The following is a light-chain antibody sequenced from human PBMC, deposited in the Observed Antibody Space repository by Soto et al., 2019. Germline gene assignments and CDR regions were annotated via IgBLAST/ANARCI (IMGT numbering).Light chain of an antibody. CDR2: WAS. V-gene: IGKV4-1*01. Sequence: DIVMTQSPDSLAVSLGERATINCKSSQSVLYSSNNKNYLAWYQQKPGQPPKLLIYWASTRESGVPDRFSGSGSGTEFPLTISSLQAEDVAFYYCQQCYSTPPTFGQGTKVEIK. CDR3: QQCYSTPPT. J-gene: IGKJ1*01. CDR1: QSVLYSSNNKNY.